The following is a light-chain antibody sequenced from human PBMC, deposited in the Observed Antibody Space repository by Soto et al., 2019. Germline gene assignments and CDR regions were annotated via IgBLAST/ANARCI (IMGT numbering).Light chain of an antibody. CDR1: SSDVGSYNF. Sequence: QSALTQPNSVSGSPGQSITISCTGTSSDVGSYNFVSWFQQHPGKAPKLIIYEVTNRPSGVSYRFSGSKSGNTASLTISGLQAEDEAEYYCTSFTTTNTWVFGGGTKLTVL. J-gene: IGLJ3*02. CDR2: EVT. CDR3: TSFTTTNTWV. V-gene: IGLV2-14*01.